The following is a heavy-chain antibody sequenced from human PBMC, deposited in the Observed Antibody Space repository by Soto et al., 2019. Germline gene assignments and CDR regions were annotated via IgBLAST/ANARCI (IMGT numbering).Heavy chain of an antibody. V-gene: IGHV4-31*03. CDR2: IYYGGST. J-gene: IGHJ6*02. CDR1: GGSISSGGYY. Sequence: QVQLQESGPGLVKPSQTLSLTCTVSGGSISSGGYYWSWIRQHPGKGLEWIGYIYYGGSTYYNPSLKSRVTISVDTSKNQFSLKLSSVTAAETSVYYCARGGRRSPGMDVWGQGTTVTVSS. CDR3: ARGGRRSPGMDV.